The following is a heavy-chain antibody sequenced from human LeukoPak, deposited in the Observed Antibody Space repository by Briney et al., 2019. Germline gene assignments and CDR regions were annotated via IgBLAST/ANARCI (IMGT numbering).Heavy chain of an antibody. CDR2: ISSSSSYI. CDR3: ARDPGYSSGWYTDY. D-gene: IGHD6-19*01. Sequence: GGSLRLSCAASGFTFSSYSTNWVRQAPGKGLELVSSISSSSSYIYYADSVKGRFTISRDNAKNSLYLQMNSLRAEDTAVYYCARDPGYSSGWYTDYWGQGTLVTVSS. J-gene: IGHJ4*02. CDR1: GFTFSSYS. V-gene: IGHV3-21*01.